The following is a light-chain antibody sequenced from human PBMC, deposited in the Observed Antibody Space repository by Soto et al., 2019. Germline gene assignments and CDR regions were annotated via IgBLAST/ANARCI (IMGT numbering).Light chain of an antibody. CDR2: SNN. CDR1: SSNIGSNT. V-gene: IGLV1-44*01. Sequence: QSVLTQPPSASGTPGQRVTIVCSGSSSNIGSNTVNWYQQLPGTAPKLLIYSNNQRPSGVPDRFSGSKSGTSASLAISGLQSEDEAYYYCAAWDDSLNGRVFGGGTKLTVL. J-gene: IGLJ2*01. CDR3: AAWDDSLNGRV.